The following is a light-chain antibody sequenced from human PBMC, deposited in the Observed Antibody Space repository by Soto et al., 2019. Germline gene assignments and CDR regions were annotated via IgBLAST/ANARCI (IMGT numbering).Light chain of an antibody. CDR1: QSVSSY. V-gene: IGKV3-11*01. Sequence: EIVLTQSPATLSLSPGGRATLSCRASQSVSSYLAWYQQKPGQAPRLLIYDASNRATGIPARFSGSGSGTDFTLTISRLEPEDFAVYYCQQRSNWPPATFGPGTKVDIK. J-gene: IGKJ3*01. CDR3: QQRSNWPPAT. CDR2: DAS.